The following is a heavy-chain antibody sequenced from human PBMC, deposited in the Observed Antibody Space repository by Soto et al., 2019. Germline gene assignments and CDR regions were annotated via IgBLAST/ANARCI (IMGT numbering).Heavy chain of an antibody. CDR1: GYSFSSYW. CDR3: ARQYCRSTSCYIGWFDP. J-gene: IGHJ5*02. CDR2: IDPSDSYT. V-gene: IGHV5-10-1*01. D-gene: IGHD2-2*02. Sequence: LKISCKASGYSFSSYWINWVRQMPGKGLEWMGRIDPSDSYTKHSPSFQGHVTISADKSISTAYLQWSSLKASDTAMYYCARQYCRSTSCYIGWFDPWGQGTLVTVSS.